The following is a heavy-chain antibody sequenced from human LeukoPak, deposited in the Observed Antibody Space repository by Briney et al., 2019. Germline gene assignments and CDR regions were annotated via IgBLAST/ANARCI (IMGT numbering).Heavy chain of an antibody. V-gene: IGHV3-15*01. CDR2: IKSKTDGGTT. CDR1: GFTFSNAW. D-gene: IGHD3-16*02. J-gene: IGHJ4*02. Sequence: SGGSLRLSCAASGFTFSNAWMSWVRQAPGKGLEWAAHIKSKTDGGTTDYAAPVKGRFTISRDDSKNTLYLQMNSLKTEDTAVYYCAKGGVIVQHYFDYWGQGTLVTVSS. CDR3: AKGGVIVQHYFDY.